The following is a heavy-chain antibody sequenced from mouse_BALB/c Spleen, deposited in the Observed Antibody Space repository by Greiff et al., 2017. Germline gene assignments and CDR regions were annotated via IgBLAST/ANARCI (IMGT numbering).Heavy chain of an antibody. CDR3: ARSLYGNYGHYYAMDY. CDR1: GYAFSSYW. CDR2: IYPGDGDT. D-gene: IGHD2-1*01. Sequence: QVQLQQSGAELVRPGSSVKISCKASGYAFSSYWMNWVKQRPGQGLEWIGQIYPGDGDTNYNGKFKGKATLTADKSSSTAYMQLSSLTSEDSAVYFCARSLYGNYGHYYAMDYWGQGTSVTVSS. J-gene: IGHJ4*01. V-gene: IGHV1-80*01.